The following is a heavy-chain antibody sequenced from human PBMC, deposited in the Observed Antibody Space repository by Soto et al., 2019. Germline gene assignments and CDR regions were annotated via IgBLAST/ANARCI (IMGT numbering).Heavy chain of an antibody. D-gene: IGHD5-18*01. CDR2: IIPIFGTA. CDR3: AGAAEGGTAMVYFDY. J-gene: IGHJ4*02. CDR1: GGTFSSYA. Sequence: GASVKVSCKASGGTFSSYAISWVRQAPGQGLEWMGGIIPIFGTANYAQKFQGRVTITADESTSTAYMELSSLRSEDTAVYYCAGAAEGGTAMVYFDYWGQGTLVTVSS. V-gene: IGHV1-69*13.